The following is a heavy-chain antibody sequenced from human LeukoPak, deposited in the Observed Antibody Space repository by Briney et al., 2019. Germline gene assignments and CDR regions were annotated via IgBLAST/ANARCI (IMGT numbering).Heavy chain of an antibody. V-gene: IGHV3-7*01. CDR3: AREDSCAFDY. Sequence: PGGSLRLSCAASGFTFSSYWMSWVRQAPGKGLQWVANIKPDGDEKYYVDSVKGRFTISRDNAKNSLYLQVNSLRAEDTAVYYCAREDSCAFDYWGQGTLVTVSS. J-gene: IGHJ4*02. D-gene: IGHD2-2*01. CDR2: IKPDGDEK. CDR1: GFTFSSYW.